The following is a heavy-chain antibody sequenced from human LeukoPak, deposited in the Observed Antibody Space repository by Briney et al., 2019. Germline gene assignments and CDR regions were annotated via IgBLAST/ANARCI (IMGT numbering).Heavy chain of an antibody. V-gene: IGHV3-15*01. CDR3: ASLASRLGYYGMDV. CDR2: IKSKTDGGTT. CDR1: GFTFSNAW. J-gene: IGHJ6*04. Sequence: PGGSLRLSCAASGFTFSNAWMSWVRQAPGKGLEWVGRIKSKTDGGTTDYAAPVKGRFTISRDDSKNSLYLQMNSLRTEDTAVYYCASLASRLGYYGMDVWGKGTTVTVSS. D-gene: IGHD3-3*02.